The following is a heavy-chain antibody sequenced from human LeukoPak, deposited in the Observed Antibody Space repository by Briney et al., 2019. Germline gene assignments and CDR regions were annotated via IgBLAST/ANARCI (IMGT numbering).Heavy chain of an antibody. CDR2: INPNSGGT. CDR1: GYTFTGYY. D-gene: IGHD4-17*01. J-gene: IGHJ5*02. Sequence: GASVKVSCKASGYTFTGYYMHWVRQAPGQGLEWMGWINPNSGGTNYAQKFQGRVTMTRDTSISTAYMELGRLRSDDTAVYYCAREESTVNWFDPWGQGTLVTVSS. CDR3: AREESTVNWFDP. V-gene: IGHV1-2*02.